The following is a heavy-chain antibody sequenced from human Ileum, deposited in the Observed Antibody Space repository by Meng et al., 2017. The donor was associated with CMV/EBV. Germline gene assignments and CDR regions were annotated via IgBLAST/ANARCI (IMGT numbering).Heavy chain of an antibody. Sequence: RGAVPGLVQPLATPSLTCTVCGDSISTYYGSWIRPPAGRGLEWIGRSGNGGDTYYNPSLNSRVTVSIDTSKNQFSLTLTSVTAADTAVYYCARDSQGRDPWYFDLWGPGTLVTVSS. V-gene: IGHV4-4*07. J-gene: IGHJ2*01. CDR2: SGNGGDT. CDR3: ARDSQGRDPWYFDL. CDR1: GDSISTYY.